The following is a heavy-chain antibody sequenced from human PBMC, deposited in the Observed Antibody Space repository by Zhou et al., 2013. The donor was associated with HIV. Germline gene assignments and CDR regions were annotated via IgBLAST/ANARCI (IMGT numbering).Heavy chain of an antibody. CDR3: ARGYGGSFEDY. Sequence: VQLQESGPGLVKPSETLSLTCTVSGGSISNYYWSWIRQPPGKGLEYIGFISTTGSTNYNPSLKSRVTISLDTSKNQFSLKLSFVTAADTAVYYCARGYGGSFEDYWGQGTLVSVSS. CDR1: GGSISNYY. D-gene: IGHD2-15*01. CDR2: ISTTGST. V-gene: IGHV4-4*09. J-gene: IGHJ4*02.